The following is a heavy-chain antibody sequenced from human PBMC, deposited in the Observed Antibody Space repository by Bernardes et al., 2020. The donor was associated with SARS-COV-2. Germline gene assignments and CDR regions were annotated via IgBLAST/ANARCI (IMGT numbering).Heavy chain of an antibody. D-gene: IGHD6-6*01. Sequence: GGSLRLSCAASGFTFSSYEMNWVRQAPGKGLEWVSYISSSGSTIYYADSVKGRFTISRDNAKNSLYLQMNSLRAEDTAVYYCARDQGGRLVPAYFDYWGQGTLVTVSS. V-gene: IGHV3-48*03. CDR1: GFTFSSYE. J-gene: IGHJ4*02. CDR2: ISSSGSTI. CDR3: ARDQGGRLVPAYFDY.